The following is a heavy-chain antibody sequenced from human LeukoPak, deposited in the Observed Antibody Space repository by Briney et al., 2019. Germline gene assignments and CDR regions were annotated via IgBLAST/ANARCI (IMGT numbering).Heavy chain of an antibody. J-gene: IGHJ4*02. Sequence: SETLSLTCTVSGGSISSYYWSWIRQPPGKGLEWIGYIYYSGSTNYNPSLKSRVTISVDTSKNQFSLKLSSVTAADTAVYYCAREAISSSSYLDYWGQGTLVTVSS. CDR1: GGSISSYY. D-gene: IGHD6-6*01. V-gene: IGHV4-59*01. CDR3: AREAISSSSYLDY. CDR2: IYYSGST.